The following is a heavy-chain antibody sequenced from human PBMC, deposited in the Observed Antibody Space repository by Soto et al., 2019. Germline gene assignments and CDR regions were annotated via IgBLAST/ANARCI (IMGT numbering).Heavy chain of an antibody. D-gene: IGHD3-3*01. CDR3: ERDQDYDFWSGLYYYYYYGMDV. CDR2: IWYDGSNK. V-gene: IGHV3-33*01. Sequence: QVQLVESGGGVVQPGRSLRLSCAASGFTFSSYGMHWVRQAPGKGLEWVAVIWYDGSNKYYADSVKGRFTISRDNSKNTLYLQTNSLRAEDTAVYYCERDQDYDFWSGLYYYYYYGMDVWGQGTTVTVSS. CDR1: GFTFSSYG. J-gene: IGHJ6*02.